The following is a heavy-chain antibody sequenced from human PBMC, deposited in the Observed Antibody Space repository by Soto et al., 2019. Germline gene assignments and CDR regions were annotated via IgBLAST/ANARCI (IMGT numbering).Heavy chain of an antibody. CDR1: GFPLSYYE. V-gene: IGHV3-48*03. CDR3: ARETRPGRLERLF. CDR2: INTGGTK. D-gene: IGHD1-1*01. J-gene: IGHJ4*02. Sequence: GGSLRLSCAASGFPLSYYEMNWVRQAPGMGLEWISYINTGGTKFYADSVQGRFTISRDDAKNSLYLQMNSLRVEDTAVYYCARETRPGRLERLFWGQGIRVTVYS.